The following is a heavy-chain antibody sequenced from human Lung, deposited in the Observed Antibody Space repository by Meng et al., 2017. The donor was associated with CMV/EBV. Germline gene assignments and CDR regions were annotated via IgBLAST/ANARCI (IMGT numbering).Heavy chain of an antibody. V-gene: IGHV3-30-3*01. CDR3: ARDDTDA. J-gene: IGHJ2*01. CDR2: ISSDGDDK. CDR1: GFTFSRSA. Sequence: GESXKISCAASGFTFSRSAIHWIRQAPGKGLEWVAVISSDGDDKYYADSVKGRFTISRDNSKNRPYLQMNSLRVEDTAIYYCARDDTDAWGRGTLVTVSS.